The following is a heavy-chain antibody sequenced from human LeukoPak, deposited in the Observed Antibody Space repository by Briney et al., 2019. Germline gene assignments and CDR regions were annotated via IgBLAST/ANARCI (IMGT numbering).Heavy chain of an antibody. D-gene: IGHD3-22*01. CDR3: ARAWYYYDNSGPFDN. Sequence: SETLSLTCTVSGYSISSDYYWGWIRQPPGKGLEWIGTIYHSGSTSYNPSLKSRVTISVDTSKNQFSLKLSSVTAADTAVYYCARAWYYYDNSGPFDNWGQGTLVTVSS. V-gene: IGHV4-38-2*02. CDR2: IYHSGST. J-gene: IGHJ4*02. CDR1: GYSISSDYY.